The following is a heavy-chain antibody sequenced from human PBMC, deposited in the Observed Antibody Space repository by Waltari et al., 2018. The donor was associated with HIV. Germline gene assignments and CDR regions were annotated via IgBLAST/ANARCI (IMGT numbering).Heavy chain of an antibody. Sequence: QVQLQESGPGLVKPSQTLSLTCTVSGASISSGGYYWSWIRQHPGKGLEWIGYIYYSVSTYYNPSLKSRVTISVDTSKNQFSLKMTSVTAADTAVYYCARRRDYDNSGHYYYFDYWGQGALVTVSS. CDR1: GASISSGGYY. D-gene: IGHD3-22*01. V-gene: IGHV4-31*03. CDR2: IYYSVST. CDR3: ARRRDYDNSGHYYYFDY. J-gene: IGHJ4*02.